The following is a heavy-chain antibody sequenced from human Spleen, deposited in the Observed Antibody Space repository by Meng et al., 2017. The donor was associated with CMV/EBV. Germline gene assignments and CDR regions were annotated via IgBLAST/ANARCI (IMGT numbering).Heavy chain of an antibody. CDR1: GGSISSTTTATQ. Sequence: PLQQSGPGPLKPSETLSLTCSVSGGSISSTTTATQWGWFRQPPGKGLEWIGYIYYSGSTYYNPSLKSRVTISVDTSKNQFSLKLSSVTAADTAVYYCARDYYDSSGLDYWGQGTLVTVSS. D-gene: IGHD3-22*01. V-gene: IGHV4-30-4*08. CDR2: IYYSGST. J-gene: IGHJ4*02. CDR3: ARDYYDSSGLDY.